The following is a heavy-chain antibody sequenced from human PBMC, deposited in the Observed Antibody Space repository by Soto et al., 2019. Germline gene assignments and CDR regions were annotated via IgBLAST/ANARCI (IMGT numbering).Heavy chain of an antibody. CDR2: IWYDGSNT. CDR1: GFIFSSFG. CDR3: VRDLLGSGGHFDY. D-gene: IGHD2-15*01. V-gene: IGHV3-33*01. Sequence: QVQLVESGGGVVQPGRSLKLSCAASGFIFSSFGMHWVRQAPGKGLEWVAHIWYDGSNTYYADSVKGRFTISRDNSRNKLYLQMNSRRAEDTAVYHCVRDLLGSGGHFDYWGQGTLVTVSS. J-gene: IGHJ4*02.